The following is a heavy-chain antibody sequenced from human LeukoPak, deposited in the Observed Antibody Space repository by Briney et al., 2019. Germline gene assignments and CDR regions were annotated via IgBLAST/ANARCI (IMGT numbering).Heavy chain of an antibody. V-gene: IGHV3-21*01. Sequence: GRSLRLSCAVSGFIFSSYSMNWVRQAPGKGLEWGSYISSSSSFIYYADSTKGPFTISRDNAKNSLYLQTNSLRAEDTGVYYCAKFDYGPSSYSMDGWGKGTTVTAAS. D-gene: IGHD4/OR15-4a*01. CDR3: AKFDYGPSSYSMDG. CDR1: GFIFSSYS. CDR2: ISSSSSFI. J-gene: IGHJ6*01.